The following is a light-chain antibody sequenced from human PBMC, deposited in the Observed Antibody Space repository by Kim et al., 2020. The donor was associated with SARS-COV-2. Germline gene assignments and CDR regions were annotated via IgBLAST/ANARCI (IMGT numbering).Light chain of an antibody. CDR2: KDS. V-gene: IGLV3-27*01. CDR3: YSAADTSPGL. Sequence: SYELTQPSSMSGSQGQTARLTCSGDVLAKKYARWFQQKPGQAPVLVIYKDSERPSGLPERFYGSSSGTTVTLTISGAQGVDEADYYCYSAADTSPGLFGGGTQLSVL. CDR1: VLAKKY. J-gene: IGLJ3*02.